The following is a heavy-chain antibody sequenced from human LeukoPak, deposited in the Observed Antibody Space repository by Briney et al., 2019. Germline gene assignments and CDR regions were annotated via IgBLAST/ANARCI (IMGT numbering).Heavy chain of an antibody. Sequence: ASVKVSCKTSGYTFTNNGISWVRQAPGQGLEWMGWISPYNGDGNYAQKFQGRVTLTTETSTSTAYMELRGLTSDDTAVYFCARMVGGYSGVHFDYWGHGTLVTVSS. CDR2: ISPYNGDG. CDR1: GYTFTNNG. CDR3: ARMVGGYSGVHFDY. D-gene: IGHD2-15*01. V-gene: IGHV1-18*01. J-gene: IGHJ4*01.